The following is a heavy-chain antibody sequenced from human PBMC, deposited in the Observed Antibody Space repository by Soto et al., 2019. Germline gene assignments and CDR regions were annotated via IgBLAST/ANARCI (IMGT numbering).Heavy chain of an antibody. CDR2: ISYDGSNK. CDR1: GFTFSSSG. Sequence: QVQLVESGGGVVQPGRSLRLSCAASGFTFSSSGMHWVRQAPGKGLEWVAVISYDGSNKYYADSAKGRFTISRDNSKNTLYLQMNSLRAEDTAVYYCAKGRMTINFSDYWGQGTLVTVSS. V-gene: IGHV3-30*18. J-gene: IGHJ4*02. CDR3: AKGRMTINFSDY.